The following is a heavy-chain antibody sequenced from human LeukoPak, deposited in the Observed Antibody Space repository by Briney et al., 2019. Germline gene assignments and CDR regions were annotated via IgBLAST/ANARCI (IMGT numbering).Heavy chain of an antibody. D-gene: IGHD4-11*01. CDR2: ISYDGSNK. J-gene: IGHJ6*03. CDR1: GFTFSSYA. Sequence: GGSLRLSCAAPGFTFSSYAMHWVRQAPGKGLEWVAVISYDGSNKYYADSVKGRFTISRDNSKNTLYLQMNSLRAEDTAVYYCASNYGDTYYYYYYMDVWGKGTTVTVSS. CDR3: ASNYGDTYYYYYYMDV. V-gene: IGHV3-30*04.